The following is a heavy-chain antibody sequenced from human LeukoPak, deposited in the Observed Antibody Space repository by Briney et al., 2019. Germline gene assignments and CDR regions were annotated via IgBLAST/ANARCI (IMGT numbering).Heavy chain of an antibody. J-gene: IGHJ3*02. CDR1: GGSISSADYY. D-gene: IGHD3-3*01. V-gene: IGHV4-30-4*01. CDR3: ARDRVSLEAFDI. CDR2: IFFSGST. Sequence: SQTLSLTCTVSGGSISSADYYWSWIRQPPGKGLEWIGYIFFSGSTYYNTSLKSRVTISIDTSKNQFSLKLSSVTAADTAVYYCARDRVSLEAFDIWGQGTVVTVSS.